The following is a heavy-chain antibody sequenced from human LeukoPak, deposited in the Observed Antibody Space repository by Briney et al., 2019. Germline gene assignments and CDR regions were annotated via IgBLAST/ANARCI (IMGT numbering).Heavy chain of an antibody. CDR1: GFTFSSYA. CDR3: AGGSLYYYDSSGYYL. V-gene: IGHV3-30*04. D-gene: IGHD3-22*01. Sequence: GGSLRLSCAASGFTFSSYAMHWVRQAPGKGLEWVAVISYDGSNKYYADSVKGRFTISRDNSKNTLYLQMNSLRAEDTAVYYCAGGSLYYYDSSGYYLWGQGTLVTVSS. CDR2: ISYDGSNK. J-gene: IGHJ4*02.